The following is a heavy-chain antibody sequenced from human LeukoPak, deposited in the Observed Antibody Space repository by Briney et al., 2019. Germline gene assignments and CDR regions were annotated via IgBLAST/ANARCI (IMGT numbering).Heavy chain of an antibody. J-gene: IGHJ4*02. CDR2: ISGSGGST. CDR3: AKSRGLIAAATY. V-gene: IGHV3-23*01. CDR1: GFTFSSYA. Sequence: AGGSLRLSCAASGFTFSSYAMSWARQAPGKGLEWVSAISGSGGSTYYADSVKGRFTISRDNSKNTLYLQMNSLRAEDTAVYYCAKSRGLIAAATYWGQGTLVTVPS. D-gene: IGHD6-13*01.